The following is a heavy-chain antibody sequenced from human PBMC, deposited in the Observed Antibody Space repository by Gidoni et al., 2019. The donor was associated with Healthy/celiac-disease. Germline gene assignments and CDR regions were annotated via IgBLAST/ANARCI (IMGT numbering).Heavy chain of an antibody. CDR1: GYTFTGYY. CDR3: ARALRFLEWLPYPHYYGMDV. J-gene: IGHJ6*02. Sequence: QVQLVQSGAEVKKPGASVKVSCQASGYTFTGYYMHWVRQAPGQGLEWMGWINPNSGGTNYAQKFQGRVTMTRDTSISTAYMELSRLRSDDTAVYYCARALRFLEWLPYPHYYGMDVWGQGTTVTVSS. CDR2: INPNSGGT. D-gene: IGHD3-3*01. V-gene: IGHV1-2*02.